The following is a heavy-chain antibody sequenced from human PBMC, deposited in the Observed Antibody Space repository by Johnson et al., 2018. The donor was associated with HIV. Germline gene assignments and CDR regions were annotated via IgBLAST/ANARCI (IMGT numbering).Heavy chain of an antibody. Sequence: VQLVESGGGLVQPGGSLRLSCAASGFTFSSYDIHWVRQATGKGLESVSPIGPAADTYYPGSVKGRFTVSRENAKNSLYLQMNSLRADDTALYYCARERGSGSYYSAFDIWGQGTMVTVSS. V-gene: IGHV3-13*01. CDR1: GFTFSSYD. CDR2: IGPAADT. D-gene: IGHD1-26*01. CDR3: ARERGSGSYYSAFDI. J-gene: IGHJ3*02.